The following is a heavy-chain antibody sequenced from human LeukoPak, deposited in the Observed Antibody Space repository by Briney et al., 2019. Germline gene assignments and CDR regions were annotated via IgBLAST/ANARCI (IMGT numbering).Heavy chain of an antibody. V-gene: IGHV1-2*02. J-gene: IGHJ4*02. D-gene: IGHD3-22*01. Sequence: ASVTVSFKASGYTFTVYYMHWVRQAPGQGLEWMGWINPNSGGTNYAQKFQGRVTMTRDTSISTAYMELSRLRSDDTAVYYCARDWGYYDSSGYQHFDYWGQGTLVTVSS. CDR2: INPNSGGT. CDR3: ARDWGYYDSSGYQHFDY. CDR1: GYTFTVYY.